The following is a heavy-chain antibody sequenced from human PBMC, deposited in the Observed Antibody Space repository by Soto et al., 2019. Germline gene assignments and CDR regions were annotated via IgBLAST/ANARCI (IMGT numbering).Heavy chain of an antibody. Sequence: AASVKVSCKASGYSFTSYYIHWVRQAPGQGLEWLGLINPTGGRTTYAQRFQGRVIMTRDTATSTLYLQLASLRSDDTALYYCARGGSVTKSFNYYFGMDVWGQGSTVTVS. CDR1: GYSFTSYY. CDR2: INPTGGRT. J-gene: IGHJ6*02. D-gene: IGHD3-16*01. CDR3: ARGGSVTKSFNYYFGMDV. V-gene: IGHV1-46*01.